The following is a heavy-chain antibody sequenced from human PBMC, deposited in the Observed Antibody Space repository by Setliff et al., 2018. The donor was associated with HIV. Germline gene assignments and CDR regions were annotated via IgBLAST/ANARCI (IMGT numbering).Heavy chain of an antibody. CDR2: INSDGSST. Sequence: GGSLRLSCAASGFTFSSYWMHWVRQAPGKGLVWVSHINSDGSSTSYADSVKGRFTISRDNSKNTLYLQMNSMRPEDTAVYYCARDPGLPVRAFDIWGQGTMVTVSS. J-gene: IGHJ3*02. CDR3: ARDPGLPVRAFDI. D-gene: IGHD2-21*02. V-gene: IGHV3-74*01. CDR1: GFTFSSYW.